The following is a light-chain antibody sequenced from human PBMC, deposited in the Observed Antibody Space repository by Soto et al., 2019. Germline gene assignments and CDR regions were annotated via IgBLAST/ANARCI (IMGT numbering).Light chain of an antibody. CDR1: SSDVGGYNY. Sequence: QPVLKQPRSVSGSPGQSVSISCTGTSSDVGGYNYVSWYQQHPGKAPKLMIYDVSKRPSGVPDRFSGSKSGNTASLTISGLQAEDEADYYCCSYAGSYPVVFGGGTKVTVL. J-gene: IGLJ2*01. CDR3: CSYAGSYPVV. V-gene: IGLV2-11*01. CDR2: DVS.